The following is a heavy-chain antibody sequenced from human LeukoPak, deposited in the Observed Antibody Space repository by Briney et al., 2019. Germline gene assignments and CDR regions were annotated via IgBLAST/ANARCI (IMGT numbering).Heavy chain of an antibody. V-gene: IGHV4-31*03. Sequence: SQTLSLTCTVSGGSISSGGYYWSWIRQHPGKGLEWIGYIYYSGSTYYNPSLKSRVTISVDTSKNQFSLKLSPVTAADTAVYYCARGGFGDYYFDYWGQGTLVTVSS. J-gene: IGHJ4*02. CDR2: IYYSGST. CDR3: ARGGFGDYYFDY. D-gene: IGHD3-10*01. CDR1: GGSISSGGYY.